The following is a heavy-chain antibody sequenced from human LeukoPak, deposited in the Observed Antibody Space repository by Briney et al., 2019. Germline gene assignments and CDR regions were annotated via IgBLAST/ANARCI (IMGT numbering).Heavy chain of an antibody. CDR3: AKESAYTSPRNYYFET. J-gene: IGHJ4*02. Sequence: GGSLRLSCAASGFTFSSYAMSWVRQAPGKGLEWVSAISGRADRTYYADSVKGRFTISRDNSKNTLNLQMNSLRAEDTAVYYCAKESAYTSPRNYYFETWGQGTLVTVSS. V-gene: IGHV3-23*01. CDR2: ISGRADRT. D-gene: IGHD1-14*01. CDR1: GFTFSSYA.